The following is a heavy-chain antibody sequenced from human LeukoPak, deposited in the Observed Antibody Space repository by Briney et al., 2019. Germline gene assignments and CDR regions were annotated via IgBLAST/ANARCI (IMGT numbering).Heavy chain of an antibody. CDR3: ARRAAADVSNFDY. V-gene: IGHV5-51*01. CDR2: IYPGDSDT. CDR1: GYSFTNYW. Sequence: GESLKISCQGSGYSFTNYWIGWVRQMPGKGLEWMGIIYPGDSDTRYSPSFQGQVTISADKSISTAYLQWSSLKASDTAMYCCARRAAADVSNFDYWGQGTLVTVSS. D-gene: IGHD6-13*01. J-gene: IGHJ4*02.